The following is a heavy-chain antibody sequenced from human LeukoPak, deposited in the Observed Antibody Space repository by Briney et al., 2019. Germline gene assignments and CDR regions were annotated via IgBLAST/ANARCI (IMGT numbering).Heavy chain of an antibody. CDR1: GFTFNRFW. CDR2: IISDGSST. Sequence: PGGSLRLSCAASGFTFNRFWMHWVRQAPGKGLVWVSRIISDGSSTNYADSVKGRFTISRDNAKNTLYLQMNSLRAEDTALYYRAREDVDITVATSGAFDIWGQGTMVTVSS. V-gene: IGHV3-74*01. J-gene: IGHJ3*02. CDR3: AREDVDITVATSGAFDI. D-gene: IGHD6-19*01.